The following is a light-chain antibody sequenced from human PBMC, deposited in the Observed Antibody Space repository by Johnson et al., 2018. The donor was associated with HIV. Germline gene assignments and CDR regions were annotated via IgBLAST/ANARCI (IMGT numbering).Light chain of an antibody. CDR1: SSNIGNNY. CDR3: GTWDSSLSGV. J-gene: IGLJ1*01. CDR2: DNN. V-gene: IGLV1-51*01. Sequence: QSVLTQPPSVSAAPGQKVTISCSGSSSNIGNNYVSWYQQLPGTAPKLLIYDNNKRPSGIPDRFSGSKSGTSATLGITGLQTGDEAYYYCGTWDSSLSGVFGTGTKVTVL.